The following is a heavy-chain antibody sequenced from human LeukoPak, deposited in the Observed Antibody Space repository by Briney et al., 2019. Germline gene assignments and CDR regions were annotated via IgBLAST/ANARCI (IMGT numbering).Heavy chain of an antibody. Sequence: SETLSLTCTVSGGSISSGDYYWSWIRQPPGKGLEWIGYIYYSGSTNYNPSLKSRVTISVDTSKNQFSLKLSSVTAADTAVYYCARMLNGYFDYWGQGTLVTVSS. CDR1: GGSISSGDYY. D-gene: IGHD3-10*02. CDR3: ARMLNGYFDY. J-gene: IGHJ4*02. V-gene: IGHV4-61*08. CDR2: IYYSGST.